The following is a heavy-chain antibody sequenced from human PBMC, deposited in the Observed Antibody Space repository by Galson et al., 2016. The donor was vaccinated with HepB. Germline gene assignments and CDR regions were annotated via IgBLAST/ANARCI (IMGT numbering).Heavy chain of an antibody. CDR1: GFSFSIYV. J-gene: IGHJ4*02. D-gene: IGHD4-17*01. V-gene: IGHV3-23*01. CDR2: ISGGGDAT. Sequence: SLRLSCAASGFSFSIYVMTWVRQAPGKGLEWVSGISGGGDATHYADSVKGRFTISRDNSKNTLFLQMNSLRDEDTAVYYCAKDLESTHGDYTGFDYWGQGALVTVSS. CDR3: AKDLESTHGDYTGFDY.